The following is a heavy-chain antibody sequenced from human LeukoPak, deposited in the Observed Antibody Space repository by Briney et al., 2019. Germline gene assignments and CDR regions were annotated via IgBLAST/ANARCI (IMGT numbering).Heavy chain of an antibody. Sequence: PGGSLRLSCAASGFTFSDYYMSWIRQAPGKGLEWISYISSSGSTVYFADSVKGRFTISRDNAKNSLYLQMNNLRAEDTAVYYCARVRMGSGSYNTGSDAFDIWGQGTMVTVS. CDR2: ISSSGSTV. CDR1: GFTFSDYY. J-gene: IGHJ3*02. D-gene: IGHD3-10*01. V-gene: IGHV3-11*01. CDR3: ARVRMGSGSYNTGSDAFDI.